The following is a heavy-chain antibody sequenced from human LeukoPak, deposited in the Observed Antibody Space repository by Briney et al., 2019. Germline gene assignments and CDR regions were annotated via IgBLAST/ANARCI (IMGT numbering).Heavy chain of an antibody. CDR1: GGSISSGSYY. CDR2: IYTSGST. CDR3: ARDPPIGGSSSAFDI. J-gene: IGHJ3*02. Sequence: PSQTLSLTCTVSGGSISSGSYYWSWIRQPAGKGLEWIGRIYTSGSTNYNPSLKSRVTISVDTSKNQFSLKLSSVTAADTAVYYCARDPPIGGSSSAFDIWGQGTMVTVSS. D-gene: IGHD6-6*01. V-gene: IGHV4-61*02.